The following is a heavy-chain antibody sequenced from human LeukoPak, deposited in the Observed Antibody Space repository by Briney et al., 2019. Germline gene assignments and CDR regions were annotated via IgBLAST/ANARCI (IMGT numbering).Heavy chain of an antibody. CDR2: IYHRGTT. J-gene: IGHJ4*02. Sequence: SETLSLTCNVSGFFIRSGYHWGWIRQPPGKGLEWIGSIYHRGTTYYNPSSKSRVIIIVDTSKNQFALKLSSVTAADTAVYYCARDREGIVDYWGQGALVTVSS. V-gene: IGHV4-38-2*02. CDR3: ARDREGIVDY. CDR1: GFFIRSGYH. D-gene: IGHD1-26*01.